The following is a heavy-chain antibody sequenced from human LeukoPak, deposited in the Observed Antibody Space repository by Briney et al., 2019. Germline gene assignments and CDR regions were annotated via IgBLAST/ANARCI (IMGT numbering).Heavy chain of an antibody. Sequence: PGGSLRLSCAASGFTFSDYALGWVRQAPGKGLEWVSAISATGGSTYYADSVKGRFTISRDNFKNTLYLQMNSLRAEDTALYYCAKDPNSSWYFDAFDIWGQGTMVTVSS. CDR2: ISATGGST. CDR1: GFTFSDYA. CDR3: AKDPNSSWYFDAFDI. D-gene: IGHD6-13*01. V-gene: IGHV3-23*01. J-gene: IGHJ3*02.